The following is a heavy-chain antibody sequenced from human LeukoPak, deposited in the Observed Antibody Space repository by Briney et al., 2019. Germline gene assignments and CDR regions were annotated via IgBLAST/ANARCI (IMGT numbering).Heavy chain of an antibody. D-gene: IGHD2-21*01. J-gene: IGHJ5*02. V-gene: IGHV4-39*01. CDR1: GGSISNSSYY. Sequence: SETLSLTCSVSGGSISNSSYYWGWIRQPQGKGLEWIGSIYYNGSSYYNPSLKSQFIISVERAKYQFYLKLSSVTAADTAVYYCARHPSYCGADCYLNWFDPWGQGTLVTVSS. CDR2: IYYNGSS. CDR3: ARHPSYCGADCYLNWFDP.